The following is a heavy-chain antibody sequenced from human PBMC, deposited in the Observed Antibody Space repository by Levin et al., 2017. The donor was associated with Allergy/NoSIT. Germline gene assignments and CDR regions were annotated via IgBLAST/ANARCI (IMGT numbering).Heavy chain of an antibody. J-gene: IGHJ4*02. CDR2: IYYNGRT. D-gene: IGHD3-16*01. CDR1: GGSISTGTYY. V-gene: IGHV4-39*01. Sequence: SQTLSLTCTVSGGSISTGTYYWGWIRQPPGKGLEWIGSIYYNGRTYYRPSLKSRVTISLDTSKNQFSLKLTSVTAADTAVYYCARRGDYWGQGTLVTVSS. CDR3: ARRGDY.